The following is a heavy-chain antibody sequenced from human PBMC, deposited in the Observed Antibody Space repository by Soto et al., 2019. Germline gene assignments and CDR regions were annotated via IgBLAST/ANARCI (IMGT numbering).Heavy chain of an antibody. CDR1: GGSVRSGSYY. J-gene: IGHJ5*02. CDR2: IYYSGTT. CDR3: ARDRPYSYGNPNAGNGVDA. V-gene: IGHV4-61*01. D-gene: IGHD5-18*01. Sequence: QVQLQESGPGLVKPSETLSLTCTVSGGSVRSGSYYWSWIRQPPGKGLEWIGDIYYSGTTSYNPSHESRVTGSVDTSKNQFSLKMSSVTAADTAVYYCARDRPYSYGNPNAGNGVDAWGQGTLLTVSS.